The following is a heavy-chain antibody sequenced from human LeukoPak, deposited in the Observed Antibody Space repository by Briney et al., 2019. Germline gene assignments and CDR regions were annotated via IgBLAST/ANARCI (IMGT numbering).Heavy chain of an antibody. CDR1: GGSISSGSYY. CDR2: IYTSGST. CDR3: AGDLGSRGAAGLYYYMDV. D-gene: IGHD7-27*01. Sequence: SQTLSLTCTVSGGSISSGSYYWSWIRQPAGKGLEWIGRIYTSGSTNYNPSLKSRVTISVDTSKNQFSLKLSSVTTADTAVYYCAGDLGSRGAAGLYYYMDVWGKGTTVTVSS. V-gene: IGHV4-61*02. J-gene: IGHJ6*03.